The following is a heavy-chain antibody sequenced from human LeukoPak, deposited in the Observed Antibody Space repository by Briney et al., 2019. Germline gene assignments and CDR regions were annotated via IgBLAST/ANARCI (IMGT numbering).Heavy chain of an antibody. CDR1: GFTFSSYA. CDR2: ISGSGDNT. Sequence: GGSLRLSCAASGFTFSSYAMSWVRQVPGKGLEWVSVISGSGDNTYYADSVKGRFTISRDNSKNMLYLQMNSLRAEDTAVYYCAKSSGYLVDDLDYWGQGTLVTVSS. CDR3: AKSSGYLVDDLDY. V-gene: IGHV3-23*01. J-gene: IGHJ4*02. D-gene: IGHD3-22*01.